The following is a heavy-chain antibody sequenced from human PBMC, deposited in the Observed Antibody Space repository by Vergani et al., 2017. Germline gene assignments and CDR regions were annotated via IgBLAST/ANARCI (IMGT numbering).Heavy chain of an antibody. CDR3: ARDPKSYCSGGSCFAVWCAFDI. J-gene: IGHJ3*02. CDR1: GDSFRSNKL. Sequence: QVQLQESGPGLVKPPGTLSLTCAVSGDSFRSNKLWTWVRQSPGKTLEWIGEISHSGSTNYNPSLKGPVTLSLDTSKNQFSLRLSSVTAADTAGYYCARDPKSYCSGGSCFAVWCAFDIWGRGTTVTVSS. CDR2: ISHSGST. D-gene: IGHD2-15*01. V-gene: IGHV4-4*03.